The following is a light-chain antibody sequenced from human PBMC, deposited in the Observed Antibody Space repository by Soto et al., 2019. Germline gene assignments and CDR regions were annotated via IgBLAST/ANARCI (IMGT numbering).Light chain of an antibody. J-gene: IGKJ1*01. CDR2: GAS. CDR3: QQYRSWPRT. V-gene: IGKV3-15*01. CDR1: RSVDMS. Sequence: EIVLTQSPSTPSVSPGERVTLPRRASRSVDMSLAWYKQKPGQAPRVLSYGASTRATDMPGTFSGRGSGTEFTLTISSLRPEDFGVYYCQQYRSWPRTFGQGTKVDIK.